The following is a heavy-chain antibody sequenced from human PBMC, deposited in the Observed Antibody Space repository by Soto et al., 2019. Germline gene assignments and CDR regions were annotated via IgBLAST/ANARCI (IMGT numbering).Heavy chain of an antibody. V-gene: IGHV1-8*01. D-gene: IGHD2-15*01. Sequence: QVQLVQSGAEVKKPGASVKVSCKASGYTFTSYDINWVRQATGQGLEWMGWMNPNSGNTGYAQKFQGRVTMTRNTSISTAYMELSSLRSEDTAVYYCARGGIVVVVAAAGDYYYGMDVWGQGTTVTVSS. CDR3: ARGGIVVVVAAAGDYYYGMDV. CDR2: MNPNSGNT. CDR1: GYTFTSYD. J-gene: IGHJ6*02.